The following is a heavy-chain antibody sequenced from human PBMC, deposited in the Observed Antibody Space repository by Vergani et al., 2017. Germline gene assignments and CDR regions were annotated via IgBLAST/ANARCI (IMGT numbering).Heavy chain of an antibody. D-gene: IGHD1-7*01. J-gene: IGHJ4*02. V-gene: IGHV3-30*03. Sequence: QVQLVESGGGVVQPGRSLRLSCAASGFTFSSYGMHWVRQAPGKGLEWVAVISYDGSNKYYADSVKGRFTISRDNSKNTLYLQMNSLRAEDTAVYYCARVVPGTTDLFDYWGQGTLVTVSS. CDR2: ISYDGSNK. CDR3: ARVVPGTTDLFDY. CDR1: GFTFSSYG.